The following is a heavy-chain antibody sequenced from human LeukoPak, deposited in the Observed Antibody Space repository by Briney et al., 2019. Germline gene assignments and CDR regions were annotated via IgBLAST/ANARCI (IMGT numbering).Heavy chain of an antibody. J-gene: IGHJ3*02. D-gene: IGHD3-22*01. Sequence: PSETLSLTCTVSGGSISSGSYYWGWIRQPPGKGLEWIGNIYYSGSTNYNPSLKSRVTISIDTSKNQFSLKLSSVTAADTAVYYCASLTTAEAFDIWGQGTMVTVSS. CDR3: ASLTTAEAFDI. CDR1: GGSISSGSYY. V-gene: IGHV4-39*07. CDR2: IYYSGST.